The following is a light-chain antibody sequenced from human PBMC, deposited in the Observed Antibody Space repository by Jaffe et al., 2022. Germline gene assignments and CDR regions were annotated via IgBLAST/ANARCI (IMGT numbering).Light chain of an antibody. CDR2: GVS. CDR1: QSLLYSDGYTY. CDR3: MQGTRWPLT. Sequence: FVLTQSPLSLPVTLGQAASISCRSSQSLLYSDGYTYLHWLQQRPGQSPRRLIYGVSNRDSGVPDRFSGSGSGTNFTLKISRVEPEDVAVYYCMQGTRWPLTFGGGTKVEIK. J-gene: IGKJ4*01. V-gene: IGKV2-30*01.